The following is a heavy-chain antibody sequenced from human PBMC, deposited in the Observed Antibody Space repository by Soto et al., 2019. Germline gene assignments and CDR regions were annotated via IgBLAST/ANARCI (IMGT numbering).Heavy chain of an antibody. Sequence: SETLSLTCTVSGGSISSSSYYWGWIRQPPGKGLEWIGSIYYSGSTYYNPSLKSRVTISVDTSKNQFSLKLSSVTAADTAVYYCARHLYGSGSLSWFDPWGQGTLVTVSS. D-gene: IGHD3-10*01. CDR2: IYYSGST. CDR3: ARHLYGSGSLSWFDP. CDR1: GGSISSSSYY. V-gene: IGHV4-39*01. J-gene: IGHJ5*02.